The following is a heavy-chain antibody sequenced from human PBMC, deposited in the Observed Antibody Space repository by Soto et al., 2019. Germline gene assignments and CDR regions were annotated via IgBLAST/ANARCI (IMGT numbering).Heavy chain of an antibody. J-gene: IGHJ3*02. Sequence: EVQLLESGGGLVQPGGSLRLSCAASGFTFSDYGMNWVRQAPGKGLEWVSGISGSGAATHYADFVKGRFTISRDNSKNTQYLQMSSLRAEDTAIYYCAKVATNIAVTTDDAFDIWGQGTMVTVSS. D-gene: IGHD6-19*01. CDR1: GFTFSDYG. CDR3: AKVATNIAVTTDDAFDI. V-gene: IGHV3-23*01. CDR2: ISGSGAAT.